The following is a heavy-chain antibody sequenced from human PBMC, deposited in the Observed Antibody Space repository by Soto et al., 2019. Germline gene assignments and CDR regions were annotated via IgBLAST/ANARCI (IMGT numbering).Heavy chain of an antibody. CDR2: ISGSGGST. CDR3: AKARGPSKYYYYGMDV. CDR1: GFTFSRSA. Sequence: SIRLSCGASGFTFSRSALSLVRQAPGQGLEWVSAISGSGGSTYYADSVKGRFTISRDNSKNTLYLQMNSLRAEDTAVYYCAKARGPSKYYYYGMDVWGQGTTVTV. J-gene: IGHJ6*02. D-gene: IGHD2-2*01. V-gene: IGHV3-23*01.